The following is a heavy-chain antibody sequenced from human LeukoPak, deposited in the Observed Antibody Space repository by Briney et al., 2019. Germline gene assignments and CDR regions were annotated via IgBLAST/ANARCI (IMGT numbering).Heavy chain of an antibody. CDR2: ISGSGGRA. CDR3: AKEPYSNGLMDV. J-gene: IGHJ6*03. V-gene: IGHV3-23*01. CDR1: GFTFRSYA. D-gene: IGHD4-11*01. Sequence: GGSLRLSCAASGFTFRSYAMSWVRQAPGKGLEWVSAISGSGGRAYYPDSVRGRFTISRDNSKNTLYPQMTSLRAEDTAVYYCAKEPYSNGLMDVWGKGTTVTVSS.